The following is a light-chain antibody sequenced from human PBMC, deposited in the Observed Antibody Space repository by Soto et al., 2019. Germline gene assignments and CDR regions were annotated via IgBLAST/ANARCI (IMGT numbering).Light chain of an antibody. J-gene: IGLJ1*01. V-gene: IGLV2-8*01. Sequence: ALTQSPSASGSPGQSVTISCTGTSSDIGGYDSVSWYQQHPGKAPKVMIYDVSKRPSGVPDRFSGSKSGNTASLTVSALQAEDEADYYCSSYTDRNNLVFGTGTKVTVL. CDR2: DVS. CDR3: SSYTDRNNLV. CDR1: SSDIGGYDS.